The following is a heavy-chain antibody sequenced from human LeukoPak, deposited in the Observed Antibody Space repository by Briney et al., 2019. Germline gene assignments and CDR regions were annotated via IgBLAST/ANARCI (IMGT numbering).Heavy chain of an antibody. J-gene: IGHJ3*02. V-gene: IGHV1-24*01. CDR1: GYTLTELS. CDR2: FDPEDGET. Sequence: ASVKVSCKVSGYTLTELSMHWVRQAPGKGLEWMGGFDPEDGETIYAQKFQGRVTMTEDTSTDTAYMELSSLRSEDTAVYYCATDPVSHHDYGDTHAFDIWGQGTMVTVSS. D-gene: IGHD4-17*01. CDR3: ATDPVSHHDYGDTHAFDI.